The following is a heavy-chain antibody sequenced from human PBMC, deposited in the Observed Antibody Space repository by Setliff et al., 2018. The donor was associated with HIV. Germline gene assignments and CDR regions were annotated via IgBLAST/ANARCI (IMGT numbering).Heavy chain of an antibody. CDR2: MNPNSGDT. V-gene: IGHV1-8*02. D-gene: IGHD3-22*01. CDR1: GYTFTSCD. Sequence: ASVKVSCKGSGYTFTSCDIHWVRQATGQGLEWMGWMNPNSGDTGYAQKFQGRVTMTTDTSTNTAYMDLRSLRSDDTAVYYCAKCSEMLGTPATSSGYYCGWFDPWGQGTLVTVSS. J-gene: IGHJ5*02. CDR3: AKCSEMLGTPATSSGYYCGWFDP.